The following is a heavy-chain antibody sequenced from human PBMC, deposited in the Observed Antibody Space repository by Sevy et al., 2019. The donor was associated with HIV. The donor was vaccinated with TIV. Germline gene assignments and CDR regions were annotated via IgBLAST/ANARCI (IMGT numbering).Heavy chain of an antibody. CDR1: GFTFSSYN. CDR2: ISISSSTK. D-gene: IGHD6-19*01. CDR3: ARDRDNVGSGWYNDP. J-gene: IGHJ5*02. V-gene: IGHV3-48*02. Sequence: GGSLRLSCVASGFTFSSYNMNWVRQGPGKGLEWISYISISSSTKYYADSVKGRFTISRDNAKNSLYLQMNSLRDEDTAVYYCARDRDNVGSGWYNDPWGQGTLVTVSS.